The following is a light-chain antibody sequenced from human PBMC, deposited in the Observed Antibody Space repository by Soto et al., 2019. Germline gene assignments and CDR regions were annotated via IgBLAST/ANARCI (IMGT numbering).Light chain of an antibody. Sequence: DIVMTQSPDSLAVSLGERATINCKSSQSVLYSSNNKNHLAWYQQKPGQPPKLLIYWASTRESGVPDRFSGSGSGTDFTLTISRLQAEDVAVYYCQQYYSTPQTFGQGTKVDIK. CDR3: QQYYSTPQT. V-gene: IGKV4-1*01. J-gene: IGKJ1*01. CDR1: QSVLYSSNNKNH. CDR2: WAS.